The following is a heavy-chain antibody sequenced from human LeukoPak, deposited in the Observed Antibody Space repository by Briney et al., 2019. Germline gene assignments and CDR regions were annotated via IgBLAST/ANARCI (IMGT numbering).Heavy chain of an antibody. Sequence: ASVKVSFTASGYTFTSYAMNWVRQAPGQGLEWMGWINTNTGNPTYAQGFTGRFVFSLDTSVSTAYLQISSLKAEDTAVYYCARRGGYSSSSVDAFDIWGQGTMVTVSS. J-gene: IGHJ3*02. CDR1: GYTFTSYA. D-gene: IGHD6-6*01. V-gene: IGHV7-4-1*02. CDR2: INTNTGNP. CDR3: ARRGGYSSSSVDAFDI.